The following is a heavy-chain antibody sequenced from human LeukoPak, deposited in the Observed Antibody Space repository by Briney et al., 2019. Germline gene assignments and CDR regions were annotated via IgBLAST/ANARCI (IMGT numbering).Heavy chain of an antibody. D-gene: IGHD1-14*01. CDR3: ARGIRDNYYYGMDV. CDR1: GYTFTSYY. V-gene: IGHV1-46*01. J-gene: IGHJ6*02. CDR2: INPSGGST. Sequence: ASVKVSCKASGYTFTSYYMHWVRQAPGEELEWTGIINPSGGSTSYAQKFQGRVTMTRDTSTSTVYMELSSLRSEYTAVYYCARGIRDNYYYGMDVWGQGTLVTVSS.